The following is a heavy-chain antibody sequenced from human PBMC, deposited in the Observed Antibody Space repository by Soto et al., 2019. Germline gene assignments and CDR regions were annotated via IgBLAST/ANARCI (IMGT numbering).Heavy chain of an antibody. J-gene: IGHJ5*02. CDR1: GFTVSSNY. Sequence: EVQLVESGGGLVQPGGSLRLSCAASGFTVSSNYMSWVRQAPGKGLERVSIIYSGGTTYYADSVKGRFTISRDNSKNTLYLQMNSLRAEDTAVYYCARAAISQAAAGSLDCCPIDSWGQGTLVTVSS. CDR3: ARAAISQAAAGSLDCCPIDS. CDR2: IYSGGTT. V-gene: IGHV3-66*01. D-gene: IGHD6-13*01.